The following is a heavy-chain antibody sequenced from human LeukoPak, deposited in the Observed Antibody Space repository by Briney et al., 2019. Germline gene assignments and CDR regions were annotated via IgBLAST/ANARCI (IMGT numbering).Heavy chain of an antibody. CDR2: IKSKTDGGTT. D-gene: IGHD1-26*01. CDR1: GFTFSNAW. Sequence: GGSLRLSCAAYGFTFSNAWMSWVRQAPGEGLEWGGRIKSKTDGGTTDYAAPVKGRFTISRDDSKSTLYLQMNSLKTEDTAVYYCTTDSIVGATDLFDYWGQGTLVTVSS. CDR3: TTDSIVGATDLFDY. J-gene: IGHJ4*02. V-gene: IGHV3-15*01.